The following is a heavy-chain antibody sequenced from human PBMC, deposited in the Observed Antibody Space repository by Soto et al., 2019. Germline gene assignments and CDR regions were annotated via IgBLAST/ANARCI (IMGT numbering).Heavy chain of an antibody. J-gene: IGHJ6*02. V-gene: IGHV3-48*03. CDR2: TSSSGSTI. CDR1: GFTFSSYE. Sequence: GGSLRLSCAASGFTFSSYEMNWVRQAPGKGLEWVSYTSSSGSTIYYADSVKGRFTISRDNAKNSLYLQMNSLRAEDTAVYYCARDRVVGATTSYYYGMDVWGQGTTVTVSS. D-gene: IGHD1-26*01. CDR3: ARDRVVGATTSYYYGMDV.